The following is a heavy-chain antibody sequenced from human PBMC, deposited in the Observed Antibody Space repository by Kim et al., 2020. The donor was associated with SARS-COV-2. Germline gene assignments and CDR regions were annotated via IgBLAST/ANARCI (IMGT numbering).Heavy chain of an antibody. V-gene: IGHV3-33*05. D-gene: IGHD3-22*01. CDR3: ARVFDTWYFDL. CDR1: GFTVSTYG. Sequence: GGSLRLSCAASGFTVSTYGMHWVRQAPGKGLEWVALISYDGSNKYYADSVKGRFTISRDNSKNTLYLQMNSLRADDTAVYYCARVFDTWYFDLWGRVTLV. J-gene: IGHJ2*01. CDR2: ISYDGSNK.